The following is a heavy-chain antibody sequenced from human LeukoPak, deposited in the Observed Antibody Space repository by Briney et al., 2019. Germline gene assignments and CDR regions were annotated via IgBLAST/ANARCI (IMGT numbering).Heavy chain of an antibody. V-gene: IGHV3-48*02. CDR1: GFTFSSYS. D-gene: IGHD3-3*01. CDR3: ARSPFWSGYSDY. Sequence: GGSLRLSRAASGFTFSSYSMNWDRQAPGKGLEWVSYISSSSSTIYYADSVKGRFTISRDNAKNSLYLQMNSLRDEDTAVYYCARSPFWSGYSDYWGQGTLVTVSS. J-gene: IGHJ4*02. CDR2: ISSSSSTI.